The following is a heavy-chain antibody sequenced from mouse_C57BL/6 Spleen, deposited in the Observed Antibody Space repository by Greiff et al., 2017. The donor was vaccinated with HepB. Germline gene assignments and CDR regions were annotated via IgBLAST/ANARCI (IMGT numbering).Heavy chain of an antibody. V-gene: IGHV14-4*01. J-gene: IGHJ2*01. Sequence: EVQLQQSGAELVRPGASVKLSCTASGFNIKDDYMHWVKQRPEQGLEWIGWIDPENGDTEYASKFQGKATITADTSSNTAYLQLSSLTSEDTAVYYCTMYYGSSGDYFDYWGQSTTLTVSS. CDR2: IDPENGDT. CDR3: TMYYGSSGDYFDY. D-gene: IGHD1-1*01. CDR1: GFNIKDDY.